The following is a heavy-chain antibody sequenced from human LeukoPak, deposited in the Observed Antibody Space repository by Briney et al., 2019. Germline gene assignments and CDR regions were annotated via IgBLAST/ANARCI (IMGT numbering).Heavy chain of an antibody. J-gene: IGHJ3*02. V-gene: IGHV1-46*01. CDR2: INPSGGST. Sequence: GASVKVSCKASGYTFTNYYMHWVRQAPGQGLEWMGIINPSGGSTSYAQKFQGRVTMTRDTSTSTVYMELSSLRSEDTAVYYCARDGPRGYSYGYNAFDIWGQGTMVTVSS. CDR1: GYTFTNYY. D-gene: IGHD5-18*01. CDR3: ARDGPRGYSYGYNAFDI.